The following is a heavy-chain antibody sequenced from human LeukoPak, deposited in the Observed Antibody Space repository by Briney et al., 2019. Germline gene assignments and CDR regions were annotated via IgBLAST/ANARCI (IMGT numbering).Heavy chain of an antibody. CDR3: AREPETSYYYYYMDV. CDR2: IYTSGST. J-gene: IGHJ6*03. CDR1: GGSISSYY. Sequence: SETLSVTCTVSGGSISSYYWSWIRQPAGKGLEWIGRIYTSGSTNYNPSLKSRVTMSVDTSKNQFSLKLSSVTAADTAVYYCAREPETSYYYYYMDVWGKGTTVTVSS. D-gene: IGHD2-2*01. V-gene: IGHV4-4*07.